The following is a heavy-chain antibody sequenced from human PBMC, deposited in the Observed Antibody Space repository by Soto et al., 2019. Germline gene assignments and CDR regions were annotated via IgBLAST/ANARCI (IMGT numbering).Heavy chain of an antibody. CDR3: ARGGGLLGAFDI. CDR2: IYYSGST. CDR1: GFSLTSPGMC. V-gene: IGHV4-30-4*01. D-gene: IGHD1-26*01. Sequence: ESGPTLVNPTETLTLTCTFSGFSLTSPGMCVSWIRQPPGKGLEWIGYIYYSGSTYYNPSLKSRVTISVDTSKNQFSLKLSSVTAADTAVYYCARGGGLLGAFDIWGQGTMVTVSS. J-gene: IGHJ3*02.